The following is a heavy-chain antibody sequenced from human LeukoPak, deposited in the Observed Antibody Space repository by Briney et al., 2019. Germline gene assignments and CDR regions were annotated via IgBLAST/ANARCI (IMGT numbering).Heavy chain of an antibody. CDR1: GGTFSSYA. CDR2: IIPIFGTA. V-gene: IGHV1-69*01. Sequence: SVKVSCKASGGTFSSYAISWVRQAPGQGLEWMGGIIPIFGTANYAQKFPGRVTITADESTSTAYMELSSLRSEDTAVYYCASTTYGDYDAFDIWGQGTMVTVSS. J-gene: IGHJ3*02. CDR3: ASTTYGDYDAFDI. D-gene: IGHD4-17*01.